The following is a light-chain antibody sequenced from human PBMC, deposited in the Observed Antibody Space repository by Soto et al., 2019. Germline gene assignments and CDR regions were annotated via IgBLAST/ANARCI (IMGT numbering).Light chain of an antibody. J-gene: IGKJ2*01. V-gene: IGKV3-20*01. Sequence: EIVLTQSPGTLSLSPGERATLSCRASQSVSSSYLAWYQQKPGQAPRLLIYGASIMATGIPDRFSGSASGTDFPLTSSILEPEDFAEYYCQQYGSSPRTFGQGTKLEIK. CDR3: QQYGSSPRT. CDR2: GAS. CDR1: QSVSSSY.